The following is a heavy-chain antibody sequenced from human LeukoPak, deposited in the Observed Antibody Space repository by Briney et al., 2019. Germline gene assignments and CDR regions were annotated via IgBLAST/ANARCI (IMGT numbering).Heavy chain of an antibody. J-gene: IGHJ4*02. CDR1: GSTFSNYA. Sequence: ASVKVSCKASGSTFSNYAFNWVRQAPGQGLEWMGWINPNSGGTNYAQKFQGRVTMTRDTSISTAYMELSRLRSDDTAVYYCARDLTKIAVAGTGSDYWGQGTLVTVSS. CDR3: ARDLTKIAVAGTGSDY. CDR2: INPNSGGT. D-gene: IGHD6-19*01. V-gene: IGHV1-2*02.